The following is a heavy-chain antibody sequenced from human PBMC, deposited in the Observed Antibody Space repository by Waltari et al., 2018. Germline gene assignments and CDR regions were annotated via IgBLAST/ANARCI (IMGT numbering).Heavy chain of an antibody. D-gene: IGHD5-12*01. Sequence: QVQLVESGGGVVQPGGSLRLSCAASGFTFSSYGMHWVRQAPGKGLEWVAFIRYDGSNKYYADSVKGRFTISRDNSKNTLYLQMNSLRAEDTAVYYCAKDYPTRGDGYNLPSCYWGQGTLVTVSS. J-gene: IGHJ4*02. CDR1: GFTFSSYG. V-gene: IGHV3-30*02. CDR3: AKDYPTRGDGYNLPSCY. CDR2: IRYDGSNK.